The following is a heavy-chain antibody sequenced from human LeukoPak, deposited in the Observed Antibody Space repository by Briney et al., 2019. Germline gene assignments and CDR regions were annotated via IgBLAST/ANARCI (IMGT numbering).Heavy chain of an antibody. CDR2: ISGSGGST. J-gene: IGHJ6*02. V-gene: IGHV3-23*01. CDR1: GVTFSSYA. CDR3: AKWDGDYVYYDYGMDV. Sequence: GGTLRLSCAASGVTFSSYAMSWVRQAPGKGLEWVSAISGSGGSTYYADSVKGRFTISRDNSKNTLYLQMSRLRAEDTAVYYCAKWDGDYVYYDYGMDVWGQGTTVTVSS. D-gene: IGHD4-17*01.